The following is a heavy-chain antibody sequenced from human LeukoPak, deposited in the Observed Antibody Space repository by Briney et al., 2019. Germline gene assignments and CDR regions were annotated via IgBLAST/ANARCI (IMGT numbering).Heavy chain of an antibody. D-gene: IGHD3-10*01. V-gene: IGHV4-61*05. Sequence: SETLSLTCTVSGGSISSSSYYWSWIRQPPGKGLEWIGYIYYSGSTNYNPSLKSRVTISVDTSKNQFSLKLSSVTAADTAVYYCARLPGRGVIIPRYYYGMDVWGQGTTVTVSS. CDR1: GGSISSSSYY. CDR2: IYYSGST. J-gene: IGHJ6*02. CDR3: ARLPGRGVIIPRYYYGMDV.